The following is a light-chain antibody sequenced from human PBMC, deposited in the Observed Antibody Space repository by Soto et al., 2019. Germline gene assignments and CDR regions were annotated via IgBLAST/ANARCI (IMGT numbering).Light chain of an antibody. Sequence: DIQMTQSPSTLSASVGDRVTITCRASQSISSWLAWYQQKPGKAPKLLIYKASSLESGAPSRFSGSGSGTEFTLTISNLQPDDFATYYCQQYNSYPLTFDGGTKVDIK. CDR3: QQYNSYPLT. V-gene: IGKV1-5*03. CDR1: QSISSW. J-gene: IGKJ4*01. CDR2: KAS.